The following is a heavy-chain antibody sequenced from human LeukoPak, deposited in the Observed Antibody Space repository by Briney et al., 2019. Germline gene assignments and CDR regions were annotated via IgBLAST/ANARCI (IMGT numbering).Heavy chain of an antibody. CDR3: ARHISSGGTYAHFDY. D-gene: IGHD1-26*01. V-gene: IGHV4-59*08. CDR1: GSMYNYY. J-gene: IGHJ4*02. CDR2: IHYSGST. Sequence: AETLSLTCTVSGSMYNYYWSWIRQPPGKGVEWIGYIHYSGSTNYNPSLKSRVTMSLDTSNNQVSLKLNSVTAADTAVYYCARHISSGGTYAHFDYWGQGTLVTVSS.